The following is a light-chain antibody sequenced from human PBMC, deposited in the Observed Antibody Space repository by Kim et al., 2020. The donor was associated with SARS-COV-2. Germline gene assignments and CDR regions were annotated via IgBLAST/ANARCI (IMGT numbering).Light chain of an antibody. CDR1: SNDVGAYNY. CDR2: DVS. V-gene: IGLV2-14*01. CDR3: SSWTRSRTLI. J-gene: IGLJ2*01. Sequence: QSALTQPASVSGSPGQWITISCTGTSNDVGAYNYVSWYQQYPGRAPKLMIYDVSMRPSGISHRFSGSKSGETASLTISGLQDEDEADYYCSSWTRSRTLIFGRGTKLTVL.